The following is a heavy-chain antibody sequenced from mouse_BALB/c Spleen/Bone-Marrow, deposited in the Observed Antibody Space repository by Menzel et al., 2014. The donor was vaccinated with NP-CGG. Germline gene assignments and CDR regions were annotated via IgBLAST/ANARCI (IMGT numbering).Heavy chain of an antibody. V-gene: IGHV1-39*01. CDR3: ARGHDGYRTWYAD. CDR1: GYSFTDYN. J-gene: IGHJ3*01. CDR2: IDPSYGGT. Sequence: VQLQQSGPELEKPGASVKMSCKASGYSFTDYNMNWVKQSNGKSLEWIGNIDPSYGGTTYNQKFKGKATLTVDKSSSTVYMQLKSLTSEDSAVYYCARGHDGYRTWYADWGQGTLVTVSA. D-gene: IGHD2-3*01.